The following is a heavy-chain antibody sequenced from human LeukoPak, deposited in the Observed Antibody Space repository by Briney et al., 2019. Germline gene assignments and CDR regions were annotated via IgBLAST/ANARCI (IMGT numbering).Heavy chain of an antibody. CDR1: GSTFSGFA. CDR2: ISDSGGDT. D-gene: IGHD6-13*01. J-gene: IGHJ5*02. V-gene: IGHV3-23*01. Sequence: GGSLRLSCAASGSTFSGFAMDWVRQAPGKGLEWVSAISDSGGDTFYADSVKGRFTITRDKSKNTLFLQMDSLREEDTARYYCAKDLMPGASAAGTLWFDPWGQGTLVTVSS. CDR3: AKDLMPGASAAGTLWFDP.